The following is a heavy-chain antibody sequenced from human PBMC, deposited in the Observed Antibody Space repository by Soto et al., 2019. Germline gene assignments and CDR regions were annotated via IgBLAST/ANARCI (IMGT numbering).Heavy chain of an antibody. V-gene: IGHV3-74*01. D-gene: IGHD6-19*01. CDR1: GFTFSSYW. CDR2: INSDGSST. CDR3: ARRGAVAGLHY. J-gene: IGHJ4*02. Sequence: GGSLRLSCAASGFTFSSYWMHWVRHAPGKGLVWVSRINSDGSSTSYADSVKGRFTISRDNAKNTLYLQMNSLRAEDTAIYYCARRGAVAGLHYWGQGTLVTVSS.